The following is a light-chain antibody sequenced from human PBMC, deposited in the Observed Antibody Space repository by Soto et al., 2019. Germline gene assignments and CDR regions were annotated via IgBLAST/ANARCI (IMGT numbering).Light chain of an antibody. CDR1: SGSVSTGYY. Sequence: QAVVTQEPSFSVSPGGTVTLTCGLSSGSVSTGYYPTWYQQTPGQAPRTLIYSTNIRSSGVPDRFSGSILGNKAALTITGAQADDESDYFCVLYMGSGISMFGGGTQLTVL. J-gene: IGLJ3*02. V-gene: IGLV8-61*01. CDR3: VLYMGSGISM. CDR2: STN.